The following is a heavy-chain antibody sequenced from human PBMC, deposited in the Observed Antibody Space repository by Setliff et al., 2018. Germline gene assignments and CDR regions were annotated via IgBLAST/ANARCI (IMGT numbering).Heavy chain of an antibody. CDR1: GYTFTDYG. CDR2: INNYNTNT. CDR3: SRLVRYCTTTTCQMVSGAEV. V-gene: IGHV1-18*01. J-gene: IGHJ4*02. D-gene: IGHD2-8*01. Sequence: ASVKVSCKASGYTFTDYGITWVRQAPGQGLEWMGWINNYNTNTKYAQKLQGRVTMTTDSSTSTAYMELRSLRSDDTAVYYCSRLVRYCTTTTCQMVSGAEVWGQGTLVTVSS.